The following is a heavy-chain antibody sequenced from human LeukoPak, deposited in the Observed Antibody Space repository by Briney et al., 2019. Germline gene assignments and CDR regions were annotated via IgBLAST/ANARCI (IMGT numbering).Heavy chain of an antibody. CDR1: GFTVNSKS. CDR2: ISTGGYT. Sequence: GGSLRLSCAASGFTVNSKSMSWVRQAPGKGLEWVSVISTGGYTYYADSVKGRFTISRDNSKNTMYLQMNSLRAEDTAVYYCARDYYDSSDGQAFDIWGQGTMVTVSS. J-gene: IGHJ3*02. CDR3: ARDYYDSSDGQAFDI. V-gene: IGHV3-66*01. D-gene: IGHD3-22*01.